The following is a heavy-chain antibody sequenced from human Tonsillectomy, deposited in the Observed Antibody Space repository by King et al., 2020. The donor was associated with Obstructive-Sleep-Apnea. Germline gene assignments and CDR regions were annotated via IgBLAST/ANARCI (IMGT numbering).Heavy chain of an antibody. V-gene: IGHV3-30*18. J-gene: IGHJ4*02. CDR3: AKDPRRGGYYLDY. Sequence: VQLVESGGGVVQPGRSLRLSCVASGFTFSNYGMYWVRQAPGKGLEWVALISYDRNNKKYADSVKGRFTISRDNSKNTLFLQVNSLRTEDTAVYYCAKDPRRGGYYLDYWGQGTLVTVSS. D-gene: IGHD3-3*01. CDR2: ISYDRNNK. CDR1: GFTFSNYG.